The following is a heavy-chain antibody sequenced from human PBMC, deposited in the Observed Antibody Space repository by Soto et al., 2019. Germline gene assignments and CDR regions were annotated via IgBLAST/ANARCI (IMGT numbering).Heavy chain of an antibody. V-gene: IGHV4-59*01. Sequence: SETLSLTCPVSGASIRSFFWTWIRQPPGRGLEWIGNIYYSVSTNYNPSLKNRVTMSVDTSKNQFSLMLTSVTAADTAVYYCARPSGSYSYYYGMDVWGQGTTVTVSS. CDR3: ARPSGSYSYYYGMDV. J-gene: IGHJ6*02. D-gene: IGHD1-26*01. CDR2: IYYSVST. CDR1: GASIRSFF.